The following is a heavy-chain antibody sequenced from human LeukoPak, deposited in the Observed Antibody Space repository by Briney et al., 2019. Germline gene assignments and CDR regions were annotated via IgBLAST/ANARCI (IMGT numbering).Heavy chain of an antibody. CDR1: GYSISSGYY. V-gene: IGHV4-38-2*02. Sequence: SETLSLTCTVSGYSISSGYYWGWIRQPPGKGLEWIGSIYHSGSTYYNPSLKSRVTISVDTSKNQFSLKLSSVTAADTAVYYCATSPIYDSSKSDAFDIWGQGTMVTVSS. CDR3: ATSPIYDSSKSDAFDI. D-gene: IGHD3-22*01. CDR2: IYHSGST. J-gene: IGHJ3*02.